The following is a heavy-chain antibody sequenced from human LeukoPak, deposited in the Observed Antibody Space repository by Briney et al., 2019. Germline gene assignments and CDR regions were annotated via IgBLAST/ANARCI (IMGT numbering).Heavy chain of an antibody. V-gene: IGHV3-21*01. CDR1: GFTFSSYS. CDR3: ARDFSAGWAFDI. J-gene: IGHJ3*02. Sequence: PGGSLRLSCAASGFTFSSYSMNWVRQAPGKGLEWVSSISSSSSYIYYADSVTGRFTISRDNAKSSLYLQMNSLRAEDTAVYYCARDFSAGWAFDIWGQGTMVTVSS. D-gene: IGHD6-19*01. CDR2: ISSSSSYI.